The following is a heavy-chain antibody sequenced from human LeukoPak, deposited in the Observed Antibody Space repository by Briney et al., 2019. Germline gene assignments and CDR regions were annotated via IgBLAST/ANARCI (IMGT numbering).Heavy chain of an antibody. CDR3: ARDTTRRCYHYYMVV. V-gene: IGHV3-9*03. Sequence: GGSLRLSCAASGFTFDDYAMHWVRQAPGKGLEWVSGISWNSGSIGYADSVKGRFTISRDNDKNSLYLQMNNLRAGDMALHYCARDTTRRCYHYYMVVWAKGTAVTVSS. CDR1: GFTFDDYA. J-gene: IGHJ6*03. D-gene: IGHD2-8*02. CDR2: ISWNSGSI.